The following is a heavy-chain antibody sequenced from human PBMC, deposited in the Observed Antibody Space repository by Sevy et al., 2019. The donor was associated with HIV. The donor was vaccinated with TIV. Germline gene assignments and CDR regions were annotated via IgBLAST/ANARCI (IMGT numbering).Heavy chain of an antibody. CDR3: ANSGPYYYDSSGYYYCFDY. Sequence: GGSLRLSCAASGFTFSSYAMSWVRQAPGKGLEWVSAISGSGGSTYYADSVKGRFTISRDNSKNTLYLQMNSLGAEDTAVYHCANSGPYYYDSSGYYYCFDYWGQGTLVTVSS. V-gene: IGHV3-23*01. CDR1: GFTFSSYA. J-gene: IGHJ4*02. CDR2: ISGSGGST. D-gene: IGHD3-22*01.